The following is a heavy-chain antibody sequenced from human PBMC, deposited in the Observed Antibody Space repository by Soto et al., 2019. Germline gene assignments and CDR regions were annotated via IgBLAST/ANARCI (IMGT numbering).Heavy chain of an antibody. V-gene: IGHV3-74*01. CDR3: ANRLGTYFLSGLPFDI. CDR1: GFTFSTSW. J-gene: IGHJ3*02. Sequence: EVQLVESGGGLVQPGGSLRLSCAASGFTFSTSWMHWVRQAPGKGLVWISRIDSDGSSTTYADSVKGRFTISRDNAKNTLYLQMNSLRAEDTAVYYCANRLGTYFLSGLPFDIWGQGTMVTVSS. CDR2: IDSDGSST. D-gene: IGHD1-26*01.